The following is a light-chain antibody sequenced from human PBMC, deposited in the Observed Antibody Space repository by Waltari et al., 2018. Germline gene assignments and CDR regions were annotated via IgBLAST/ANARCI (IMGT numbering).Light chain of an antibody. Sequence: SYELTQPPSVSVSPGQTATITCSGNNLGDKFACWYQQRPGRSPVVVIYQDNKRPSGIPERFSGSNFGHTATLTISGAQPMDEAHYYCQAWDSDTVVFGGGSKLTVL. J-gene: IGLJ2*01. CDR1: NLGDKF. CDR2: QDN. CDR3: QAWDSDTVV. V-gene: IGLV3-1*01.